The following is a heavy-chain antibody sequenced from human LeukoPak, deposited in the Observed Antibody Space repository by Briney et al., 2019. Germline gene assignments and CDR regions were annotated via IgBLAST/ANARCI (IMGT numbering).Heavy chain of an antibody. CDR3: ARENYDILTGLDY. Sequence: GGSLRLSCAASGFTFSSYAMHWVRQAPGKGLEWVAVISYDGSNKYYADSVKGRFTISRDNSENTLYLQMNSLRAEDTAVYYCARENYDILTGLDYWGQGTLVTVSS. J-gene: IGHJ4*02. CDR1: GFTFSSYA. V-gene: IGHV3-30*04. D-gene: IGHD3-9*01. CDR2: ISYDGSNK.